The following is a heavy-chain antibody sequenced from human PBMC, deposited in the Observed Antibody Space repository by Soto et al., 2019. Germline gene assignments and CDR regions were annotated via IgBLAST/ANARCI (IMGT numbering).Heavy chain of an antibody. CDR1: GFTFSSYE. J-gene: IGHJ4*02. CDR3: ARVYCSTTTCHVQAFDS. V-gene: IGHV3-48*03. Sequence: EVQLVESGGGLAQPGGSVRLSCAASGFTFSSYEMNWVRQAPGETLEWVSYISSGGDSSYYADSVKGRFTISRDNAKNSLSLQMNSLRVEDTAVYYCARVYCSTTTCHVQAFDSWGQGTLVTVSS. D-gene: IGHD2-2*01. CDR2: ISSGGDSS.